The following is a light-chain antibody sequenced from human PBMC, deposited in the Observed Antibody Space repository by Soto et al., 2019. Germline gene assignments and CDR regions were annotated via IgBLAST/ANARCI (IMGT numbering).Light chain of an antibody. CDR2: AAS. CDR3: QQSYSTPWT. J-gene: IGKJ1*01. V-gene: IGKV1-39*01. Sequence: DIQMTQSPSSLSASVGDRVTITCRASQSISSSLNWYQQKPGKAPKLLIYAASSLQSGVPSRFSGRGYGTDFTLTISRLHPEDFATYYCQQSYSTPWTFGQVTKVESK. CDR1: QSISSS.